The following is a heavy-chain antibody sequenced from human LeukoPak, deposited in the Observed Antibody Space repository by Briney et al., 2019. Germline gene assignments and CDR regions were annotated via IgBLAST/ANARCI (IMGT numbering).Heavy chain of an antibody. Sequence: ASVKVSCKASGYTFTSYYMHWVRQAPGQGLEWMGIINPSGGSTSYAQKFQGRVTMTRDTSTSTVYMELSSLRSEDMAVYYCARQNRDYDFWSGYYTGAFDIWGQGTMVTVSS. J-gene: IGHJ3*02. CDR1: GYTFTSYY. CDR2: INPSGGST. D-gene: IGHD3-3*01. CDR3: ARQNRDYDFWSGYYTGAFDI. V-gene: IGHV1-46*01.